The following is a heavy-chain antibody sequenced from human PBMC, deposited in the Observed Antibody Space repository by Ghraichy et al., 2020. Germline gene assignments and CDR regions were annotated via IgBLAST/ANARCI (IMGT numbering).Heavy chain of an antibody. J-gene: IGHJ4*02. D-gene: IGHD3-3*01. CDR1: GFTFSSYW. CDR2: IKQDGSEK. V-gene: IGHV3-7*01. Sequence: GGSLRLSCAASGFTFSSYWMSWVRQAPGKGLEWVANIKQDGSEKYYVDSVKGRFTISRDNAKNSLYLQMNSLRAEDTAVYYCARLGSIRFLEWANFDYWGQGTLVTVSS. CDR3: ARLGSIRFLEWANFDY.